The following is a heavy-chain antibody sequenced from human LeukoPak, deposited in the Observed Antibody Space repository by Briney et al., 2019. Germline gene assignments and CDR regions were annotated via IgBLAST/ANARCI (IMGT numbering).Heavy chain of an antibody. J-gene: IGHJ4*02. D-gene: IGHD3-3*01. CDR1: GYTFTGYY. Sequence: ASVKVSCKASGYTFTGYYMHWVRQAPGQGLEWMGWINPNSGGTNYAQKFQGRVTMTRDTSISTAYMELSRLRSADTAVYYCARENRSGFLVFDYWGQGTLVTVSS. CDR2: INPNSGGT. V-gene: IGHV1-2*02. CDR3: ARENRSGFLVFDY.